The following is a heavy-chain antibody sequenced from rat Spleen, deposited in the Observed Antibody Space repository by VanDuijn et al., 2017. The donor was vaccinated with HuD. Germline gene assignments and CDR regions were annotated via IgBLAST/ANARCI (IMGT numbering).Heavy chain of an antibody. V-gene: IGHV2S12*01. Sequence: QVQLKESGPGLVQPSQTLSLTCSVSGFSLTNNGVTWVRQPPGKGLEWIGTISSGGHTYYDSARKSRLSISRDTSKSQVFLKMSSLKNEDTAIYFCTRDHSYWGSYYPGGFAYWGQGTLVTVSS. CDR1: GFSLTNNG. J-gene: IGHJ3*01. CDR3: TRDHSYWGSYYPGGFAY. CDR2: ISSGGHT. D-gene: IGHD1-12*02.